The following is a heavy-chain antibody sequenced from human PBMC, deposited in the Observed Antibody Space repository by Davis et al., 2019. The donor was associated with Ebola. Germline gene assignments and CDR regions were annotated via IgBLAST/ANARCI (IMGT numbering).Heavy chain of an antibody. CDR1: GDSISSHY. Sequence: MPGGSLRLSCPVSGDSISSHYWNWIRQLPGKGLEWIGYIYYTGSSSYNPSLKSRVTISVDTSKNQFSLKLSSVTAADTAVYYCARLDSGSYGGLDYWGQGTLVTVSS. J-gene: IGHJ4*02. CDR2: IYYTGSS. D-gene: IGHD1-26*01. V-gene: IGHV4-59*11. CDR3: ARLDSGSYGGLDY.